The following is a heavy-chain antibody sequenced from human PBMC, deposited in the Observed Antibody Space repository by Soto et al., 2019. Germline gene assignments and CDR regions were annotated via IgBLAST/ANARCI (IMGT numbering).Heavy chain of an antibody. D-gene: IGHD2-21*02. V-gene: IGHV1-18*04. Sequence: ASVKVSCKASGYTFTSYGISWVRQAPGQGLEWMGWISAYNGNTNYAQKLQGRVTMTTDTSTSTAYMELRSLRSDDTAVYYCASTAYCGGDCYPKLTPFHPWGQGTLVTVSS. J-gene: IGHJ5*02. CDR1: GYTFTSYG. CDR2: ISAYNGNT. CDR3: ASTAYCGGDCYPKLTPFHP.